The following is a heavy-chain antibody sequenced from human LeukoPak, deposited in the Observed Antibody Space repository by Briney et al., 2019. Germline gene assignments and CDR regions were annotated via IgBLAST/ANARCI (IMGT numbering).Heavy chain of an antibody. J-gene: IGHJ5*02. CDR3: APQTTQSVSRGLNWFDP. CDR1: GGSISSSSYY. V-gene: IGHV4-39*01. CDR2: IYYSGST. Sequence: PSETLSLTCTVSGGSISSSSYYWGWIRQPPGKGLEWIGSIYYSGSTYYNPSLKSRVTISVDTPKNQFSLKLSSVTAADTAVYYCAPQTTQSVSRGLNWFDPWGQGTLVTVSS. D-gene: IGHD1-1*01.